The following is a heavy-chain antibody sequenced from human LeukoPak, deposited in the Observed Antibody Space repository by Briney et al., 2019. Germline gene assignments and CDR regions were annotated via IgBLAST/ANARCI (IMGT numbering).Heavy chain of an antibody. D-gene: IGHD3-22*01. V-gene: IGHV1-3*01. CDR1: GYTFTSYA. CDR3: ASGPLGSGYITGLDLGYFQH. J-gene: IGHJ1*01. CDR2: INAGNGNT. Sequence: RASVKVSCKASGYTFTSYAMHWVRQAPGQRLEWMGWINAGNGNTKYSQKFQGRVTITRDTSASTAYMELSSLRSEDTAVYYCASGPLGSGYITGLDLGYFQHWGQGTLVTVSS.